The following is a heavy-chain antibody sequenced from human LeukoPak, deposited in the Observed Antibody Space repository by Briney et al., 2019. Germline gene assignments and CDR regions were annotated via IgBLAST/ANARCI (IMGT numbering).Heavy chain of an antibody. CDR3: VRIPNSANFPNWFDP. J-gene: IGHJ5*02. D-gene: IGHD4/OR15-4a*01. V-gene: IGHV3-21*06. CDR2: ISSSSNYI. CDR1: GFTFSSST. Sequence: PGGSLRLSCAASGFTFSSSTMNWVRQAPGKGLEWASSISSSSNYIYYADSVKGRFTISRDSAKNSLYLQMNSLRAEDTAVYYCVRIPNSANFPNWFDPWGQGTLVTVSS.